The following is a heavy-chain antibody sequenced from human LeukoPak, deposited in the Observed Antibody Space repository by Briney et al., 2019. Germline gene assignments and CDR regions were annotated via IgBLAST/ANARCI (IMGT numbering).Heavy chain of an antibody. V-gene: IGHV3-21*01. CDR1: RFTFSSYS. CDR2: ISTSSSYI. J-gene: IGHJ4*02. CDR3: ARDGYFDWLTKPPDY. Sequence: PGGSLRLSCAASRFTFSSYSMNWVRQAPGKGLEWVSFISTSSSYIHNADSVKGRFTISRDNAKNSLYLQMNSLRAEDTAVYYCARDGYFDWLTKPPDYWGQGTLVTVSS. D-gene: IGHD3-9*01.